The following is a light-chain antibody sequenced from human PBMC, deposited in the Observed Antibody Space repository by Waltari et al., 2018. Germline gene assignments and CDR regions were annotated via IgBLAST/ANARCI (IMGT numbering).Light chain of an antibody. CDR1: QNVLKY. V-gene: IGKV1-39*01. J-gene: IGKJ2*01. Sequence: DIQLTQSPSSLSASVGDSVTITCRAGQNVLKYLKWYQQKPGKAPNLLIYGASTLQNGVPSRFRGTGSGTEYTLTISSLQPEDFATYFCQQSYSSRLTFGQGTKLEIK. CDR2: GAS. CDR3: QQSYSSRLT.